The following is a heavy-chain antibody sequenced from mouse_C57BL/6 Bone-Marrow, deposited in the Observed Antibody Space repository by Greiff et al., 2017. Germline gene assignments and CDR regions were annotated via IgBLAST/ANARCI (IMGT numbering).Heavy chain of an antibody. Sequence: QVQLQQPGAELVKPGASVKMSCKASGYTFTSYWITWVKQRPGQGLEWIGDIYPGSGSTNYNEKFKSKATLTVDTSSRTAYMQHSGLTSEDSAVYYCARRARLRYYFDYWGQGTTLTVSS. CDR1: GYTFTSYW. V-gene: IGHV1-55*01. J-gene: IGHJ2*01. CDR2: IYPGSGST. CDR3: ARRARLRYYFDY. D-gene: IGHD1-1*01.